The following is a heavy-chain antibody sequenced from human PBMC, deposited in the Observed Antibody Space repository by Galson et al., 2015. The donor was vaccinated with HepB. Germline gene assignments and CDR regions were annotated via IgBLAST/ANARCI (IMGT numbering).Heavy chain of an antibody. D-gene: IGHD3/OR15-3a*01. Sequence: PALMKPTQTLTLTCTFSGFSLSTNEVGVGWIRQPPGKALEWLGFIYWDDDKRYSPSMKSRVSITKDTSKNQVVLIMTNMDPVDTATYYCAHSVRGPLDYWGQGTVVTVSS. V-gene: IGHV2-5*02. CDR2: IYWDDDK. J-gene: IGHJ4*02. CDR3: AHSVRGPLDY. CDR1: GFSLSTNEVG.